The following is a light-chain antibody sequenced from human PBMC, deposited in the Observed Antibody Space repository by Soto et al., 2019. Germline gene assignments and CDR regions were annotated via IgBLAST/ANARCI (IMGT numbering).Light chain of an antibody. CDR1: SSDVGGYDY. CDR2: DVT. J-gene: IGLJ1*01. Sequence: QSAVTQHASVSESPGQSITLSCTGTSSDVGGYDYVSWYQQHPGKAPKLMIYDVTNRPSGVSNRFSGSKSGNTASLTISGLQAEDEASYYCSSYTSSTSYVFGTGPKVPVL. CDR3: SSYTSSTSYV. V-gene: IGLV2-14*01.